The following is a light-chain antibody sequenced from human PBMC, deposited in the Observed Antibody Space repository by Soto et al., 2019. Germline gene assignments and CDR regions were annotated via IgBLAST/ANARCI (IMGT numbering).Light chain of an antibody. J-gene: IGKJ4*01. Sequence: IQLSQSPSSLSASIGDRVTITCRASQGISNYLAWYQQKPGKAPKLLIYGAVTLQSGVPSRFSGSGSGTDFTLTISSLQPDDLAIYYCQQREDWPRAFGGGTKVEFK. CDR3: QQREDWPRA. CDR2: GAV. CDR1: QGISNY. V-gene: IGKV1-9*01.